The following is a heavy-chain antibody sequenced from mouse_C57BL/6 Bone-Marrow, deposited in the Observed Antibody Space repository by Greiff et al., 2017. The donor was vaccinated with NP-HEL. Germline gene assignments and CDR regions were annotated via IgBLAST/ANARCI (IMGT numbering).Heavy chain of an antibody. CDR1: GFTFSNYW. J-gene: IGHJ4*01. CDR2: IRLKSDNYAT. V-gene: IGHV6-3*01. CDR3: TVITTVVEDYAMDY. Sequence: EVMLVESGGGLVQPGGSMKLSCVASGFTFSNYWMNWVRQSPEKGLEWVAQIRLKSDNYATHYAESVKGRFTISRDDSKSSVYLQMNNLRAEDTGIYYCTVITTVVEDYAMDYWGQGTSVTVSS. D-gene: IGHD1-1*01.